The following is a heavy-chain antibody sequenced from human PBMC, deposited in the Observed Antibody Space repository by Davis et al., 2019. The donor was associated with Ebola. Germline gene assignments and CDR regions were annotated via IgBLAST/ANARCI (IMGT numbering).Heavy chain of an antibody. D-gene: IGHD6-19*01. CDR3: ARTTRGSGWFLDY. V-gene: IGHV4-39*07. CDR1: GGSISSSSYY. Sequence: MPGGSLRLSCTVSGGSISSSSYYWGWIRQPPGKGLEWIGSIYYSGSTNYNPSLKSRVTISVDRSKNQFSLKLTSVTAADTAVYYCARTTRGSGWFLDYWGQGTLVTVSS. CDR2: IYYSGST. J-gene: IGHJ4*02.